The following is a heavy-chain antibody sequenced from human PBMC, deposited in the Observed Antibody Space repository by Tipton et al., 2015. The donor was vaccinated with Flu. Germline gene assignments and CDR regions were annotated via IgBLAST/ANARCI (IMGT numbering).Heavy chain of an antibody. V-gene: IGHV3-9*01. CDR2: ISWNSGSI. D-gene: IGHD3-22*01. CDR3: AKADSSGFYYARRHS. CDR1: GFTFDDYA. J-gene: IGHJ4*02. Sequence: SLRLSCAASGFTFDDYAMHWVRQAPGKGLEWVSHISWNSGSIGYADSVKGRFTISRDNAKNSLHLQMNSLRVEDTAVYYCAKADSSGFYYARRHSWGQGTLVTVSS.